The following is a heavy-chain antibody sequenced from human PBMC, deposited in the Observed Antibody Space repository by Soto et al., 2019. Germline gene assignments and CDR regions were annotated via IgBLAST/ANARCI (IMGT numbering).Heavy chain of an antibody. J-gene: IGHJ4*02. CDR1: GFTFSSYG. Sequence: PGGSLRLSCAASGFTFSSYGMHWVRQAPGKGLEWVAVISYDGSNKYYADSVKGRFTISRDNSKNTLYLQMNSLRAEDTAVYYCAKVKGYGEPDPYYFDYWGQGTLVTVSS. CDR3: AKVKGYGEPDPYYFDY. D-gene: IGHD4-17*01. V-gene: IGHV3-30*18. CDR2: ISYDGSNK.